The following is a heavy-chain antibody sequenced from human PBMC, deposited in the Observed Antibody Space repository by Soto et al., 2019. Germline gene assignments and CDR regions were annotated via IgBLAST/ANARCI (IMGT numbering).Heavy chain of an antibody. J-gene: IGHJ6*02. CDR2: ISYDGSNK. CDR1: EFTFSIYA. V-gene: IGHV3-30*18. D-gene: IGHD3-16*01. CDR3: AKALSNRDYYGMDV. Sequence: RGSLGLACASSEFTFSIYAMDWVRQAPGKGLEWVAVISYDGSNKCYADSVKGRFTISRDNSKNTLYLQMNSLRAEDTAVYYCAKALSNRDYYGMDVWGQGTTVTVS.